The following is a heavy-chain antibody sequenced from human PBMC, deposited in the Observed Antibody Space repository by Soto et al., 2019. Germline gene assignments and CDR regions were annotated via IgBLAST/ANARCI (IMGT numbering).Heavy chain of an antibody. CDR1: GFTFSSYA. V-gene: IGHV3-30-3*01. CDR2: ISYDGSNK. CDR3: ARERDIGATFDY. D-gene: IGHD5-12*01. Sequence: QVQLVESGGGVVQPGRSLRLSCAASGFTFSSYAMHWVRQAPGKGLEWVAVISYDGSNKYYADSVKGRFTISRDNSKNTLYLQMNSLRAEDTAVYYCARERDIGATFDYWGQGTLVTVSS. J-gene: IGHJ4*02.